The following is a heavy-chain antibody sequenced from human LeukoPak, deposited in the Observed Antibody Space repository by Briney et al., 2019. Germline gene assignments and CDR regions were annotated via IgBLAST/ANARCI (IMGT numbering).Heavy chain of an antibody. J-gene: IGHJ5*02. CDR2: VNPINGNT. V-gene: IGHV1-8*01. Sequence: ASVKVSCKASGFTLTNYDINWVRQAPGQGLEWMGWVNPINGNTGYARKSQGRVTMTRDTSISTAYMELRSLTSEDTAIYYCVRDGEGVAISVNFWFDPGGQGTLVTVSS. D-gene: IGHD3-10*01. CDR3: VRDGEGVAISVNFWFDP. CDR1: GFTLTNYD.